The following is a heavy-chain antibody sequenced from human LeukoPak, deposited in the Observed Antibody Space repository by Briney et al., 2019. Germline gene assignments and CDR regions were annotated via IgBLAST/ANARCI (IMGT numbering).Heavy chain of an antibody. V-gene: IGHV5-51*01. CDR1: GYTFNTYF. J-gene: IGHJ3*02. Sequence: GESLKISCKGSGYTFNTYFIVWVRQMPGKGLEWMGIIYPGDSHTSYSPSFQGQVTISADKSISTAYLQWSSLKASDTAMYYCARLVGGWYSNDAFDIWGQGTMVTVSS. D-gene: IGHD6-19*01. CDR2: IYPGDSHT. CDR3: ARLVGGWYSNDAFDI.